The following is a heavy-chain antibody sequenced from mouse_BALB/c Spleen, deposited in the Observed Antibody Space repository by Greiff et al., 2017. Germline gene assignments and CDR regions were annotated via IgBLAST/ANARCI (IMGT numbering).Heavy chain of an antibody. V-gene: IGHV1-7*01. J-gene: IGHJ2*01. D-gene: IGHD1-1*01. CDR3: ARNYYGSSYSFDY. Sequence: QVQLQQSGAELAKPGASVKMSCKASGYTFTSYWMHWVKQRPGQGLEWIGYINPSTGYTEYNQKFKDKATLTADKSSSTAYMQLSSLTSEDSAVYYCARNYYGSSYSFDYWGQGTTRTVSS. CDR2: INPSTGYT. CDR1: GYTFTSYW.